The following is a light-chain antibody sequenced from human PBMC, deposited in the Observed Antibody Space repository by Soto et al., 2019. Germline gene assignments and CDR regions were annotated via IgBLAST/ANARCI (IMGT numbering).Light chain of an antibody. CDR1: SSDVGGYNY. V-gene: IGLV2-14*01. CDR3: SSYTSSSLYV. Sequence: QSVLTQPASVSGSPGQLITISCTGTSSDVGGYNYVSWYQQHPGKAPKLMIYDVSNRPSGVSNRFSGSKSGNTASLTISGLQAEDEADYYCSSYTSSSLYVFGTGTKLTVL. J-gene: IGLJ1*01. CDR2: DVS.